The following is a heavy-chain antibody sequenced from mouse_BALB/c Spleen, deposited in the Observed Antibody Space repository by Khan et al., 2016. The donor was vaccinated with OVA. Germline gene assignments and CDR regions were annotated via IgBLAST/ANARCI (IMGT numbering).Heavy chain of an antibody. V-gene: IGHV1-87*01. Sequence: QVQLKQSGAELARPGASVKLSCKASGYTFSNYWIQWVKQRPGQGLEWIGTIYPGDGDTKYTQKFKGKATLTADKSSSTAYMQLSSLASEDSAVYYCASIFDNYFDYWGQGTTITVSS. CDR1: GYTFSNYW. CDR2: IYPGDGDT. J-gene: IGHJ2*01. CDR3: ASIFDNYFDY.